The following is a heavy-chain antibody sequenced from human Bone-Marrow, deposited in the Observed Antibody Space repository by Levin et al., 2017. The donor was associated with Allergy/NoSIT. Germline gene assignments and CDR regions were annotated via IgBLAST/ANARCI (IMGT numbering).Heavy chain of an antibody. CDR1: GYTFITYY. V-gene: IGHV1-2*06. CDR2: INPNSGGT. CDR3: ARLSSSTGWDGWFDP. J-gene: IGHJ5*02. Sequence: GESLKISCKASGYTFITYYMHWVRQAPGQGLEWMGRINPNSGGTNYAQKFQGRVTMTRDTSISTAYMELTSLTSDDTAVYFCARLSSSTGWDGWFDPWGQGTLVTVSS. D-gene: IGHD6-19*01.